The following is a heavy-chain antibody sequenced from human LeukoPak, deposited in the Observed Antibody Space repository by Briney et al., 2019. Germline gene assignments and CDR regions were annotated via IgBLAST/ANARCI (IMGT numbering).Heavy chain of an antibody. J-gene: IGHJ5*02. CDR2: FDPEDGET. CDR3: ARDCSSTSCSDWFDP. Sequence: ASVKVSCKVSGYTLTELSMHWVRQAPGKGLEWMGGFDPEDGETIYAQKLQGRVTMTTDTSTSTAYMELRSLRSDDTAVYYCARDCSSTSCSDWFDPWGQGTLVTVSS. D-gene: IGHD2-2*01. V-gene: IGHV1-24*01. CDR1: GYTLTELS.